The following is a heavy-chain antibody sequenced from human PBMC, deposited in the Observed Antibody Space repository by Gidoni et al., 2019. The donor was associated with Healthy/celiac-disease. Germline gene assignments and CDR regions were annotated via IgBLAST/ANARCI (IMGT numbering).Heavy chain of an antibody. D-gene: IGHD3-22*01. CDR1: GGSISSGGYY. Sequence: QVQLQESGPGLVKPSQPLSLTCTVSGGSISSGGYYWSRIRQHPGKGLEWIGYIYYSGSTYYNPSLKSRVTISVDTSKNQFSLKLSSVTAADTAVYYCARGSVVVVITFDYWGQGTLVTVSS. CDR2: IYYSGST. J-gene: IGHJ4*02. V-gene: IGHV4-31*03. CDR3: ARGSVVVVITFDY.